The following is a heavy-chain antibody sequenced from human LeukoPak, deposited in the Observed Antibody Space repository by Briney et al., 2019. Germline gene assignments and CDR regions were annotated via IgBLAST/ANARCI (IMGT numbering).Heavy chain of an antibody. J-gene: IGHJ5*02. V-gene: IGHV3-21*01. CDR1: GFTFSSYG. D-gene: IGHD6-13*01. Sequence: GGSLRLSCAASGFTFSSYGMNWVRQAPGKGLEWVSSISSSSYIYYADSVKGRFTISRDNAKNSLYLQMNSLRAEDTAVYYCARNPAPWEQQLGKFWFDPWGQGTLVTVSS. CDR2: ISSSSYI. CDR3: ARNPAPWEQQLGKFWFDP.